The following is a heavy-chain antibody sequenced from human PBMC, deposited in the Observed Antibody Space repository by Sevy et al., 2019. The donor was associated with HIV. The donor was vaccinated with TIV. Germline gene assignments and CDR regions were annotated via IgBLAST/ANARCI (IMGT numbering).Heavy chain of an antibody. D-gene: IGHD4-17*01. CDR3: AKGTTVIPAYYYYGMDV. V-gene: IGHV3-23*01. Sequence: GGSLRLSCAASGFTFSSYAMSWVHQAPGKGLEWVSGISGSGGSTYYADSVKGRFTISRDNSKNTLYLQMNSLRAEDTAVYYCAKGTTVIPAYYYYGMDVWGQGTTVTVSS. J-gene: IGHJ6*02. CDR1: GFTFSSYA. CDR2: ISGSGGST.